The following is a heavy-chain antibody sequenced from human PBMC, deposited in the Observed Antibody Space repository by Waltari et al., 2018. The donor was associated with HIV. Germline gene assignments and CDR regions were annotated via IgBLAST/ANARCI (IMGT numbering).Heavy chain of an antibody. J-gene: IGHJ5*02. CDR1: GFNFDDYV. D-gene: IGHD5-12*01. Sequence: EVQLVESGGGLFQPGRSLRLTCTTSGFNFDDYVMHWIREATEKGREVVAGISWMSTGLGEADSVRGLVTISRDNAKNSLYLQVDSLRAEDTALYYCARDSRGFRGYEGNWFDPWGQGTLVTVSS. CDR3: ARDSRGFRGYEGNWFDP. V-gene: IGHV3-9*01. CDR2: ISWMSTGL.